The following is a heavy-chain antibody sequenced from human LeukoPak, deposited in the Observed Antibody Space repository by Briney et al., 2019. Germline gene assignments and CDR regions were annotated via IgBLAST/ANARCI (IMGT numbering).Heavy chain of an antibody. J-gene: IGHJ4*02. CDR1: GFTFSNYG. Sequence: GRSLRLSCEASGFTFSNYGMHWVRQAPGRGLEWVALISYDGSNKYYADSVKGRFTISRDNSKNTLYLQMNSLRAEDTAVYFSAKETYLSLDYWGQGTLVTVSS. CDR3: AKETYLSLDY. D-gene: IGHD2/OR15-2a*01. CDR2: ISYDGSNK. V-gene: IGHV3-30*18.